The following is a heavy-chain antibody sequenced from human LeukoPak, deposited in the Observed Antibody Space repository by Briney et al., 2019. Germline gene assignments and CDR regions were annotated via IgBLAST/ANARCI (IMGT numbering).Heavy chain of an antibody. CDR1: GYTFTGYY. J-gene: IGHJ4*02. Sequence: GASVKVSCKASGYTFTGYYMHWVRQAPGQGLEWMGWINPNSGGTNYAQKFQGRVTMTRDTSISTAYMELSRLRSDDTAVYYCARIPSEDVVGADDYWGQGTLVTVSS. D-gene: IGHD1-26*01. CDR3: ARIPSEDVVGADDY. CDR2: INPNSGGT. V-gene: IGHV1-2*02.